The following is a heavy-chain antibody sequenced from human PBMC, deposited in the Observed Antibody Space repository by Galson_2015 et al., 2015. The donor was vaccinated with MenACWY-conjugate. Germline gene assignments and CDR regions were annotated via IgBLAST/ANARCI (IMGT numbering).Heavy chain of an antibody. J-gene: IGHJ4*02. CDR2: INPGGSST. D-gene: IGHD1-26*01. CDR3: AKTRGASYYFDH. CDR1: GFIFNTYW. V-gene: IGHV3-74*01. Sequence: SLRLSCAASGFIFNTYWMHWVRQAPGKGLVWVSRINPGGSSTTYADSVKDRFTISRDNAKNTLYLQMNSLRPEDTAVFYCAKTRGASYYFDHWGQGALVTVSS.